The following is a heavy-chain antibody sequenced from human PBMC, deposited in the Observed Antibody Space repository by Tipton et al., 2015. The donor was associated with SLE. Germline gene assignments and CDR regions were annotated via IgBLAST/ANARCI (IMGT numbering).Heavy chain of an antibody. D-gene: IGHD7-27*01. CDR1: GFTFSSYG. V-gene: IGHV3-48*04. J-gene: IGHJ4*02. Sequence: SLRLSCAASGFTFSSYGMHWVRQAPGKGLEWVSYISSSGSTIYYADSVKGRFTISRDNAKNSLYLQMNSLRAEDTAVYYCARERGAPTGDGSLGGGQGTLVTVSS. CDR2: ISSSGSTI. CDR3: ARERGAPTGDGSLG.